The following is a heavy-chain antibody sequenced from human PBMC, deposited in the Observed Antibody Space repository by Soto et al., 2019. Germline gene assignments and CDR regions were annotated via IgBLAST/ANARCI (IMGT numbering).Heavy chain of an antibody. D-gene: IGHD2-15*01. V-gene: IGHV5-51*01. J-gene: IGHJ3*02. CDR2: IYPGDSDT. CDR3: ARHSEPLGYCSGGSCYGAFDI. CDR1: GYSLTSYW. Sequence: GESLKISCKGSGYSLTSYWIGWVRQMPGKGLEWMGIIYPGDSDTRYSPSFQGQVTISADKSISTAYLQWSSLKASDTAMYYCARHSEPLGYCSGGSCYGAFDILGHGTMVTVSS.